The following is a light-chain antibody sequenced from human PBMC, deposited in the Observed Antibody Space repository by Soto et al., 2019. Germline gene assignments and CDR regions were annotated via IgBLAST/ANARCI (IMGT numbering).Light chain of an antibody. Sequence: QSVLTQPPSVSGAPGQRVTISCTGSSSNIGAAYAVHWYQQLPGTAPKLLIYGNSNRPSGVPDRFSGSKSGTSASLAITGLQAEDEADYYCQSYDRSLSGSVFGGGTKVTVL. CDR3: QSYDRSLSGSV. CDR2: GNS. J-gene: IGLJ3*02. CDR1: SSNIGAAYA. V-gene: IGLV1-40*01.